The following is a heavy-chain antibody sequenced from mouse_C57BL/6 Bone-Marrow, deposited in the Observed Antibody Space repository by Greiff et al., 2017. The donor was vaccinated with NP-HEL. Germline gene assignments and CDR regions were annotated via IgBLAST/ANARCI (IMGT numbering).Heavy chain of an antibody. CDR3: ARPYYGNPYAMDY. V-gene: IGHV5-6*01. CDR1: GFTFSSYG. D-gene: IGHD2-10*01. CDR2: ISSGGSYT. J-gene: IGHJ4*01. Sequence: EVKLMESGGDLVKPGGSLKLSCAASGFTFSSYGMSWVRQTPDKRLEWVATISSGGSYTYYPDSVKGRFTISRDNAKNTLYLQMSSLKSEDTAMYYCARPYYGNPYAMDYWGQGTSVTVSS.